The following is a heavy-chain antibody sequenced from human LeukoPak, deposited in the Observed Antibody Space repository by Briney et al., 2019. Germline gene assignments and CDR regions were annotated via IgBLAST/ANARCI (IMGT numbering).Heavy chain of an antibody. V-gene: IGHV4-59*01. D-gene: IGHD3-10*01. CDR3: AREEDRGKAFDI. Sequence: SETLSLTCTVSGGSISTYYWSWIRQPPGKGLEWIGYIYYSGSTNYNPSLKSRVTISVDTSKNQFSLKLTSVTAADTAVYYCAREEDRGKAFDIWGQGTMVTVSS. J-gene: IGHJ3*02. CDR2: IYYSGST. CDR1: GGSISTYY.